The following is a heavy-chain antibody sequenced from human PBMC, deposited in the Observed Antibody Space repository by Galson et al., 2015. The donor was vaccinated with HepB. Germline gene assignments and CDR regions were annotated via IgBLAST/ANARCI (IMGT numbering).Heavy chain of an antibody. CDR3: AIPPFYGDYPFYYYYYMDV. D-gene: IGHD4-17*01. V-gene: IGHV1-46*01. CDR1: GDTFTSYY. CDR2: INPSGGST. Sequence: SGKKGGKESGDTFTSYYMHWVRQAPGQGLEWMGIINPSGGSTSHAQKFQGRVTMTRDTSTSTVYMELSSLRSEDTAVYYCAIPPFYGDYPFYYYYYMDVWDKGTTFTVSS. J-gene: IGHJ6*03.